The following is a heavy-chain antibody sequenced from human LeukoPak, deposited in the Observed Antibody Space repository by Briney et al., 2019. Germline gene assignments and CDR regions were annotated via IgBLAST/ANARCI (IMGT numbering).Heavy chain of an antibody. J-gene: IGHJ4*02. D-gene: IGHD3-22*01. Sequence: PSETLSLTCTVSGGSISSYYWSWIRQPAGKGLEWIGRIYTSGSTNYNPSLKSRVTMSVDTSKNQFSLKLSSVTAADTAVYYCARSSRDYYDSSGVVNFGYWGQGTLVTVSS. CDR2: IYTSGST. CDR3: ARSSRDYYDSSGVVNFGY. CDR1: GGSISSYY. V-gene: IGHV4-4*07.